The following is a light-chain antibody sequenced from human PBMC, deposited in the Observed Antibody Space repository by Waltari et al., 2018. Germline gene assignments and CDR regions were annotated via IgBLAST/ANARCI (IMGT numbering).Light chain of an antibody. CDR1: QSVSNN. CDR3: HQYNNWPRT. CDR2: AAS. Sequence: EIVMTQSPAPLSVPPGARATLSCRASQSVSNNLAWYQQRPGQAPRLLFYAASTRASGVPDRFSGSGSGTEFTLTSTSLQSEDCAVYYCHQYNNWPRTFGQGTKLEIK. J-gene: IGKJ2*01. V-gene: IGKV3-15*01.